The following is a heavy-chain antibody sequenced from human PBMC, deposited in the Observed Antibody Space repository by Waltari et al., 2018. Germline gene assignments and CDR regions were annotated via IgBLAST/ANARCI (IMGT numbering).Heavy chain of an antibody. J-gene: IGHJ6*02. V-gene: IGHV3-33*01. Sequence: QVQLVESGGGVVQPGRSLRLSCAASGFTFSSYGMHWVRQAPGRGLEWVAVIWYDGSMKYYADSVKGRFTISRDNSKNTLYLQMNSLRAEDTAVYYCARVQQWLVGYYYGMDVWGQGTTVTVSS. CDR1: GFTFSSYG. CDR2: IWYDGSMK. D-gene: IGHD6-19*01. CDR3: ARVQQWLVGYYYGMDV.